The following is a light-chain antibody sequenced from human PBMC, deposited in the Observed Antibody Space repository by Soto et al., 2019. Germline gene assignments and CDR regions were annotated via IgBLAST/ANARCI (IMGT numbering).Light chain of an antibody. V-gene: IGKV1-39*01. CDR2: AAS. CDR1: QSISNF. J-gene: IGKJ1*01. CDR3: QQTYGTPPWT. Sequence: DIQMTQSPSSLSASVGDRVIITCRASQSISNFLNWYQQKPGKAPKILIYAASFLQSGVPSRFSGSGSGTTFTLTINSLQIEDFATYYCQQTYGTPPWTFGQGTKVDIK.